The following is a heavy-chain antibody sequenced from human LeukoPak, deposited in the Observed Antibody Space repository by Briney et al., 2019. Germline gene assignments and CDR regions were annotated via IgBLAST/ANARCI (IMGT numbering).Heavy chain of an antibody. CDR2: ISSSSSYI. J-gene: IGHJ4*02. CDR3: AREDGSGSYYIGMIDY. V-gene: IGHV3-21*01. D-gene: IGHD3-10*01. Sequence: PGGSLRLSCAASGFTFSSYSMNWVRQAPGKGLEWVSSISSSSSYIYYADSVKGQFAISRDNAKNSLYLQMNSLRAEDTAVYYCAREDGSGSYYIGMIDYWGQGTLVTVSS. CDR1: GFTFSSYS.